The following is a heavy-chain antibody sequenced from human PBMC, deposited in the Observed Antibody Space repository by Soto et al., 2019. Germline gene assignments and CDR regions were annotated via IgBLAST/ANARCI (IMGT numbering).Heavy chain of an antibody. Sequence: EVQLVESGGGLVQPGGSLRLSCAASGFTFSSYWMHWVRQAPGKGLVWVSRINSDGSSTSYADSVKGRFTISRDNAKNTLYLQMNSLRAEDTAVYYCVRTSLVVSAATREDYWGQDTLVSVSS. J-gene: IGHJ4*02. V-gene: IGHV3-74*01. CDR2: INSDGSST. CDR1: GFTFSSYW. D-gene: IGHD2-15*01. CDR3: VRTSLVVSAATREDY.